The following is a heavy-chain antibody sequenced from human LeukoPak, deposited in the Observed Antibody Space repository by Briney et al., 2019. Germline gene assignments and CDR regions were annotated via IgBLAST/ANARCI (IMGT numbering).Heavy chain of an antibody. Sequence: SVKVSCKASGGTFSSYAISWVRQAPGQGLEWMGGIIPIFGTANYAQKFQGRVTITADESTSTAYMELSSLRSEDTAVYYCARGGTYTAGSFDYWGQGTLVTVSS. CDR1: GGTFSSYA. CDR2: IIPIFGTA. CDR3: ARGGTYTAGSFDY. D-gene: IGHD1-26*01. J-gene: IGHJ4*02. V-gene: IGHV1-69*13.